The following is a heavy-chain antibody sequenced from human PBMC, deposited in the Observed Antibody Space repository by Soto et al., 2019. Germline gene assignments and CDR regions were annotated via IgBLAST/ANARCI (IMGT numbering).Heavy chain of an antibody. J-gene: IGHJ3*02. CDR1: GFTFSSYG. Sequence: GSLRLSCAASGFTFSSYGMHWVRQAPGKGLEWVAVISYDGSNKYYADSVKGRFTISRDNSKNTLYLQMNSLRAEDTAVYYCAKPRAYDSSGYDAFDIWGQGTMVTVSS. CDR2: ISYDGSNK. CDR3: AKPRAYDSSGYDAFDI. V-gene: IGHV3-30*18. D-gene: IGHD3-22*01.